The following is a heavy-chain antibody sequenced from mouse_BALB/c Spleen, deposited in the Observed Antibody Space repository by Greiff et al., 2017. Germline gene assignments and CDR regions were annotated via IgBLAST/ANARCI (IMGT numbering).Heavy chain of an antibody. Sequence: VQLQQPGAELVKPGASVKLSCKASGYTFTSYYMYWVKQRPGQGLEWIGGINPSNGGTNFNEKFKSKATLTVDKSSSTAYMQLSSLTSEDSAVYYCTILLWLRRTAYYFDYWGQGTTLTVSS. D-gene: IGHD2-2*01. J-gene: IGHJ2*01. CDR1: GYTFTSYY. V-gene: IGHV1S81*02. CDR2: INPSNGGT. CDR3: TILLWLRRTAYYFDY.